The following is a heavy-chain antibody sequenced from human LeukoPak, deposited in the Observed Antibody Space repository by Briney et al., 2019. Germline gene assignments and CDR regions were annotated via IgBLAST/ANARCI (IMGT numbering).Heavy chain of an antibody. Sequence: GGSLRLSCAASGFTFSSYAMNWVRQAPGKGLEWVSSISGSGDRTYYADSVNGRFTISRDNSKNTLYLQMNSLRAEDTAVYYCARLEGSGSPHTVDDAFDIWGQGTMVTVSS. D-gene: IGHD3-10*01. CDR2: ISGSGDRT. CDR3: ARLEGSGSPHTVDDAFDI. J-gene: IGHJ3*02. CDR1: GFTFSSYA. V-gene: IGHV3-23*01.